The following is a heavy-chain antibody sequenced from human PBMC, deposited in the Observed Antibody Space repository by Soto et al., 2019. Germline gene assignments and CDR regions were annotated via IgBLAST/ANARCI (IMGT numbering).Heavy chain of an antibody. D-gene: IGHD4-17*01. CDR2: ISYDGSNK. CDR3: AREDYGGNSGVGTCDY. Sequence: XESLRLSCAASGFTFSSYAMHWVRQAPGKGLEWAAVISYDGSNKYYADSVKGRFTISRDNSKNTLYLQMKSQRAEDTAVYYCAREDYGGNSGVGTCDYWGQGTLVTVSS. V-gene: IGHV3-30-3*01. CDR1: GFTFSSYA. J-gene: IGHJ4*02.